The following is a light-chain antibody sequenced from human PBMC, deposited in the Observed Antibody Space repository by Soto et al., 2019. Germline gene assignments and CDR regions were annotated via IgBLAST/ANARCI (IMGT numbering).Light chain of an antibody. CDR3: HQYNKWPYT. CDR2: AAS. CDR1: QSVSGD. V-gene: IGKV3-15*01. J-gene: IGKJ3*01. Sequence: EVVMTQSPGTLSVSPGERATLSCRASQSVSGDLAWYQHKPGQAPRLLIYAASTRATGIPARFSGSGSGTEFTLTIGSLQSEDFEIYYCHQYNKWPYTFGPGTKVDI.